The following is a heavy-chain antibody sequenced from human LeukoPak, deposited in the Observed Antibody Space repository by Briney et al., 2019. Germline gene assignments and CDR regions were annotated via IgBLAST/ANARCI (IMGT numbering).Heavy chain of an antibody. CDR1: EFTFSKYA. CDR2: INGSGVIT. D-gene: IGHD3-16*01. V-gene: IGHV3-23*01. J-gene: IGHJ4*02. CDR3: AKDSSQGGDYFDS. Sequence: GGSLRLSCAASEFTFSKYAMNWVRQAPGKGLEWVSGINGSGVITFYADSVKGRFTISRDNSKNTLYLQMNSLRAEDTAIYYCAKDSSQGGDYFDSWGQGTLDTVSS.